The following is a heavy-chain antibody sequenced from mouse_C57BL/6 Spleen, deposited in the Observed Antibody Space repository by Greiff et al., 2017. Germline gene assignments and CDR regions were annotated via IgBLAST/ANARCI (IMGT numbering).Heavy chain of an antibody. CDR1: GYTFTSYW. J-gene: IGHJ4*01. V-gene: IGHV1-64*01. CDR3: ARPELYYYAMDY. Sequence: QVQLQQPGAELVKPGASVKLSCKASGYTFTSYWMHWVKQRPGQGLEWIGMIHPNSGSTNYNEKFKSKATLTVDKSSSTAYMQLSSLTSEDSAVYYYARPELYYYAMDYWGQGTSVTVSS. CDR2: IHPNSGST.